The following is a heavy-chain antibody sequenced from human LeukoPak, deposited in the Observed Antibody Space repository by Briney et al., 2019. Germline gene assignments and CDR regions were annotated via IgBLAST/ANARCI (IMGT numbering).Heavy chain of an antibody. D-gene: IGHD6-6*01. Sequence: SVKVSCKASGGTFSSYAISWVRQAPGQGLEWMGGIIPIFGTANYAQKFQGRVTMTEDTSTDTAYMELSSLRSEDTAVYYCATAPIRKEYSSLLDYWGQGTLVTVSS. V-gene: IGHV1-69*06. J-gene: IGHJ4*02. CDR3: ATAPIRKEYSSLLDY. CDR2: IIPIFGTA. CDR1: GGTFSSYA.